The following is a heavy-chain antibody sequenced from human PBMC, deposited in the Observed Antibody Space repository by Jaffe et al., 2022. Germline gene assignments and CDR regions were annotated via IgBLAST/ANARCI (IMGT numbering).Heavy chain of an antibody. J-gene: IGHJ4*02. V-gene: IGHV1-46*01. CDR3: ARGWELLLGNY. Sequence: QVQLVQSGAEVKKPGASVKVSCKASGYTFTSYYMHWVRQAPGQGPEWMGRINPSGGRTSYAQKFQDRVTMTRDTSTSTVYMELSSLRSEDTAVYYCARGWELLLGNYWGQGTQVTVSS. D-gene: IGHD1-26*01. CDR1: GYTFTSYY. CDR2: INPSGGRT.